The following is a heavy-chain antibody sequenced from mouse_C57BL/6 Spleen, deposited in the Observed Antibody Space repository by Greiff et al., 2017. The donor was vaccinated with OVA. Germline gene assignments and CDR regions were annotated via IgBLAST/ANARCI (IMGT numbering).Heavy chain of an antibody. V-gene: IGHV1-4*01. CDR3: ARSGDGYYGYWYFDV. CDR2: INPSSGYT. CDR1: GYTFTSYT. Sequence: QVQLQQSGAELARPGASVKMSCKASGYTFTSYTMHWVKQRPGQGLEWIGYINPSSGYTKYNQKFKDKATLTADKSSSTAYMQLSSLTSEDSAVYYCARSGDGYYGYWYFDVWGTGTTVTVSS. D-gene: IGHD2-3*01. J-gene: IGHJ1*03.